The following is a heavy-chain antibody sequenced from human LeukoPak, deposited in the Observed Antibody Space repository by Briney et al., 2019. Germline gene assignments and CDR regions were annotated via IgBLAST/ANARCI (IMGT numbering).Heavy chain of an antibody. J-gene: IGHJ4*02. V-gene: IGHV1-18*01. CDR2: ISAYNGNT. D-gene: IGHD3-3*01. CDR3: ARRPDYDFWSGYYTGEGDFDY. CDR1: GYTFTSYG. Sequence: GASVKVSCKASGYTFTSYGISWVRQAPGQGLEWMGWISAYNGNTNYAQKLQGRVTMTTDTSTSTAYMELRSLRSDDTAVYYCARRPDYDFWSGYYTGEGDFDYWAREPWSPSPQ.